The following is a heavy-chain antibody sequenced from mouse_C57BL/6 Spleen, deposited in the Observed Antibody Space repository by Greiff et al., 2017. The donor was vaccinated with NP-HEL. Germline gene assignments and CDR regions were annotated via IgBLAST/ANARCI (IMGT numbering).Heavy chain of an antibody. CDR2: IDPEDGDT. J-gene: IGHJ4*01. CDR1: GFNIKDYY. CDR3: TTYYYASSYVDYAMDY. V-gene: IGHV14-1*01. D-gene: IGHD1-1*01. Sequence: VQLQQSGAELVRPGASVKLSCTASGFNIKDYYMHWVKQRPEQGLEWIGRIDPEDGDTEYAPKFQGKATMTADTSSNTAYLQLSSLTSEDTAVYYCTTYYYASSYVDYAMDYWGQGTSVTVSS.